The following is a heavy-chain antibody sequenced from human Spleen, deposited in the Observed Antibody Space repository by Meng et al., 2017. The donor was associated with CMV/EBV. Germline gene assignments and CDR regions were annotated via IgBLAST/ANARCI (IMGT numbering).Heavy chain of an antibody. CDR3: AKDLNYGGISGLDY. CDR1: GFTFSTYS. Sequence: GESLKISCGASGFTFSTYSFNWVRQAPGKGLEWVSSIDKTSTAIYYANSVKGRFTISRSNAKNTLYLQMNSLRAEDTALFYCAKDLNYGGISGLDYWGQGTPVTVSS. D-gene: IGHD2-21*01. V-gene: IGHV3-21*04. CDR2: IDKTSTAI. J-gene: IGHJ4*02.